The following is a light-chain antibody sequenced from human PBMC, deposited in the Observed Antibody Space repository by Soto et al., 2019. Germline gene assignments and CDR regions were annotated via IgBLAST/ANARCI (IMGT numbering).Light chain of an antibody. V-gene: IGLV2-11*01. CDR3: CSYGGSFPYA. CDR2: DVT. J-gene: IGLJ1*01. Sequence: QSVLTQPPSVSGSPGQSVTISCTGTSSDVGGYDYVSWYQQHPGKAPKLLIYDVTKRPSGVPDRFSGSKSGNTASLTISGLQAEDEADFFSCSYGGSFPYAFGTGTKVTVL. CDR1: SSDVGGYDY.